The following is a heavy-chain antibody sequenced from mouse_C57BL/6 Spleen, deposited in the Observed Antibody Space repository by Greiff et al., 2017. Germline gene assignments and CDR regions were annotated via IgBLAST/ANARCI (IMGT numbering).Heavy chain of an antibody. CDR2: IYPGDGDT. D-gene: IGHD1-1*01. CDR1: GYAFSSYW. CDR3: ARDYGSSYWYFDV. J-gene: IGHJ1*03. Sequence: QVQLKQSGAELVKPGASVKISCKASGYAFSSYWMNWVKQRPGKGLEWIGQIYPGDGDTNYNGKLKGKATLTADKSSSTAYMQLSSLTSEDSAVYFCARDYGSSYWYFDVWGTGTTVTVSS. V-gene: IGHV1-80*01.